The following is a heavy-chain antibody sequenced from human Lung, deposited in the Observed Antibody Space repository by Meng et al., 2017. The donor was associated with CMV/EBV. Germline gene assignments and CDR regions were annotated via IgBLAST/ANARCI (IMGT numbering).Heavy chain of an antibody. Sequence: SETLSLTCTVSGASMSSDYWSWIRQSPGKGLEWVASVYHMGNTNYNPSLKSRATISLDTSKSQCSLKLISVTGADTAIYYCGKGGGSWFGPWGQGSLVTVSS. CDR1: GASMSSDY. D-gene: IGHD3-16*01. CDR3: GKGGGSWFGP. CDR2: VYHMGNT. J-gene: IGHJ5*02. V-gene: IGHV4-59*12.